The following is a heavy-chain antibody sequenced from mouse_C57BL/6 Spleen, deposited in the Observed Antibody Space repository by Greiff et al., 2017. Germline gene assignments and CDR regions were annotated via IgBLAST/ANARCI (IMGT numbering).Heavy chain of an antibody. CDR3: TRKDLLWSYYAMDY. D-gene: IGHD2-1*01. J-gene: IGHJ4*01. Sequence: VQLQQSGAELVRPGASVTLSCKASGYTFTDYEMHWVKQTPVHGLEWIGAIDPETGGTAYNQKFKGKAILTAAKSSSTAYMELSILTSEDSAVYYCTRKDLLWSYYAMDYWGQGTSVTVSS. CDR1: GYTFTDYE. CDR2: IDPETGGT. V-gene: IGHV1-15*01.